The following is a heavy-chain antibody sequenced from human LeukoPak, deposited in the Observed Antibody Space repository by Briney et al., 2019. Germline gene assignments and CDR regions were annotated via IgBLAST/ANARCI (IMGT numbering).Heavy chain of an antibody. D-gene: IGHD3-9*01. CDR2: IKQDVSEK. CDR3: ARDVAAYYDILTGYPRPYNWFDP. J-gene: IGHJ5*02. V-gene: IGHV3-7*01. Sequence: GGSLRLSCAASGFTFSTYWMSWVRQAPGKGLEWVANIKQDVSEKYYVDSVKGRFTISRDNAKNSLYLQMNSLRAEDTAVYYCARDVAAYYDILTGYPRPYNWFDPWGQGTLVTVSS. CDR1: GFTFSTYW.